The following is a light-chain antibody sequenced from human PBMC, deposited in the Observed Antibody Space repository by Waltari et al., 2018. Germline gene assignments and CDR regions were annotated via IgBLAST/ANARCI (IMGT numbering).Light chain of an antibody. CDR2: RAS. V-gene: IGKV1-5*03. CDR1: QSVNTW. J-gene: IGKJ3*01. CDR3: QQYYSSPFT. Sequence: IQMTQSPSTLSASAGDRVAITCRARQSVNTWLAWYQQRPGKAPNLLIYRASSLQSGVPSRFSGRGSATDFTLTISSLQAEDVAVYYCQQYYSSPFTFGPGTKLEIK.